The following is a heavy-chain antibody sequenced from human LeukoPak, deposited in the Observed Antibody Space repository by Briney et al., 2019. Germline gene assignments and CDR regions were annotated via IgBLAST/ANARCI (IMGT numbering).Heavy chain of an antibody. J-gene: IGHJ4*02. Sequence: GGSLRLSCAAPGFTFSSYDMSWVRQAPGKGLECVSAINGSGGSTYYADSVKGRFTISRDNSKNTLYLQMNSLRAEDTAVYYCAKADLAVGPFDYWGQGTLVTVSS. CDR1: GFTFSSYD. CDR3: AKADLAVGPFDY. D-gene: IGHD6-19*01. CDR2: INGSGGST. V-gene: IGHV3-23*01.